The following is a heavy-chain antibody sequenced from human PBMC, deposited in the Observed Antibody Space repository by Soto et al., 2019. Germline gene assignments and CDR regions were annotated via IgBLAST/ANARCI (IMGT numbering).Heavy chain of an antibody. CDR2: ISGSGGST. V-gene: IGHV3-23*01. J-gene: IGHJ6*02. CDR1: GFTFSSYA. Sequence: EVQLLESGGGLVQPGGSLRLSCAASGFTFSSYAMSWVRQAPGKGLEWVSAISGSGGSTYYADSVKGRFTISRDNSKNTLYLQMNSLRAEDTAVYYCAKPDKSVGASYYYGMDVWGQGTTVTVSS. D-gene: IGHD1-26*01. CDR3: AKPDKSVGASYYYGMDV.